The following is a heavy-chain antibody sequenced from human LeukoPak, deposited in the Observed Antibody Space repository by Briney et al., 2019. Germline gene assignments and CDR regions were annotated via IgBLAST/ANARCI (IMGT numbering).Heavy chain of an antibody. CDR3: ARVEWFGELSPFDI. CDR1: GGSVSSGTYY. V-gene: IGHV4-61*01. J-gene: IGHJ3*02. D-gene: IGHD3-10*01. Sequence: SETLSLTCTVCGGSVSSGTYYWSWIPQPPGEGLEWIGYIYYSGSTNYNPSLKSRVTISVDTSKNKFSLKLSSVTAADTAVYYCARVEWFGELSPFDIWGQGTMVTVSS. CDR2: IYYSGST.